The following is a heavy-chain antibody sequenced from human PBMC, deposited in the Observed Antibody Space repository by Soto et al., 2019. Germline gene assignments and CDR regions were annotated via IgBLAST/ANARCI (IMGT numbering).Heavy chain of an antibody. J-gene: IGHJ3*02. CDR3: TIDSTYYDFWGGYYMVPYAFDI. CDR2: IKSKTDGGTT. Sequence: PGGSLRLSCAASGFTFSNALMSWVRQAPGKVLEWVGRIKSKTDGGTTDYAAPVKGRFTISRDDSKNTLYLQMNSLKTEDTAVYYCTIDSTYYDFWGGYYMVPYAFDIWGQGTMVTVSS. CDR1: GFTFSNAL. V-gene: IGHV3-15*01. D-gene: IGHD3-3*01.